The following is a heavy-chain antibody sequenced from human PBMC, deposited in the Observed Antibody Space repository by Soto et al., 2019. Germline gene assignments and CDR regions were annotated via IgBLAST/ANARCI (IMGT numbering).Heavy chain of an antibody. CDR2: MNPNSGNT. J-gene: IGHJ6*02. V-gene: IGHV1-8*01. Sequence: ASVKVSCKASGYTFTMYDINCVGQATLQWRDGMGWMNPNSGNTGYAQKFQGRVTMARNTSISTAYMELSSLRSEDTAVYYCASSNLYSNYRYYYYGMDVWSQGTTVTVSS. CDR3: ASSNLYSNYRYYYYGMDV. CDR1: GYTFTMYD. D-gene: IGHD4-4*01.